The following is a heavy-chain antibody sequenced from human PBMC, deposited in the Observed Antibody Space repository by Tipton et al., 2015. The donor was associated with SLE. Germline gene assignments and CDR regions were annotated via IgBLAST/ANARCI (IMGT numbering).Heavy chain of an antibody. Sequence: SLRLSCAASGFTFSSYAMSWVRQAPGKGLEWVSSISSSSSYIYYADSVKGRFTISRDNAKNSLYLQMNSLRAEDTAVYYCARVPPYSSGCSDYWAQGTLVTASS. CDR3: ARVPPYSSGCSDY. CDR1: GFTFSSYA. J-gene: IGHJ4*02. CDR2: ISSSSSYI. V-gene: IGHV3-21*03. D-gene: IGHD6-19*01.